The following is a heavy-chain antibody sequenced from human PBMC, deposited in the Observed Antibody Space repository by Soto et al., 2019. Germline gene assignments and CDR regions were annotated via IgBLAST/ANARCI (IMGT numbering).Heavy chain of an antibody. CDR3: ARVLGYCTNGVCYMRGYYYYGMDV. D-gene: IGHD2-8*01. Sequence: SVKVSFKASGGTFSSYAISWVRQAPGQGLGWMGGIIPIFGTANYAQKFQGRVTITADESTSTAYMELSSLRSEDTAVYYCARVLGYCTNGVCYMRGYYYYGMDVWGQGTTVTVSS. CDR2: IIPIFGTA. CDR1: GGTFSSYA. V-gene: IGHV1-69*01. J-gene: IGHJ6*02.